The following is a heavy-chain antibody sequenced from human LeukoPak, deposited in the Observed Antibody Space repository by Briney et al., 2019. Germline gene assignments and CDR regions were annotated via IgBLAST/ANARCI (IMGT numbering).Heavy chain of an antibody. CDR1: GFTFSSYE. CDR2: ISSSGSTI. V-gene: IGHV3-48*03. D-gene: IGHD3-10*01. J-gene: IGHJ4*02. CDR3: ARDEGFGELFFDY. Sequence: GGSLRLSCAASGFTFSSYEMNWVRQAPGKGPEWVSYISSSGSTIYYADSVKGRFTISRDNAKNSLYLQMNSLRAEDTAVYYCARDEGFGELFFDYWGQGTLVTVSS.